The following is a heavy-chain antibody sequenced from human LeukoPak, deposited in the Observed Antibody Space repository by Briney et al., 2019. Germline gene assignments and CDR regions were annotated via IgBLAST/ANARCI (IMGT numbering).Heavy chain of an antibody. D-gene: IGHD3-22*01. V-gene: IGHV3-23*01. J-gene: IGHJ4*02. Sequence: PGGSLRLSCAASGFTFSGYAMSWVRQAPGKGLEWVSAISGSGGSTYYADSVKGRFTISRDNSKNTLYLQMNSLRAEDTAVYYCAKDQALARITMIVVVTGFGYWGQGTLVTVSS. CDR2: ISGSGGST. CDR1: GFTFSGYA. CDR3: AKDQALARITMIVVVTGFGY.